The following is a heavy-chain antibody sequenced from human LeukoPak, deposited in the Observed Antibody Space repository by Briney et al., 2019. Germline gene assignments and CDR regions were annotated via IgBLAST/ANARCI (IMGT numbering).Heavy chain of an antibody. V-gene: IGHV3-21*01. CDR1: GFTFSSYH. D-gene: IGHD2-15*01. CDR2: ISSGSNYI. CDR3: ARDDVVLAATGYGMDV. J-gene: IGHJ6*02. Sequence: NPGGSLRLSCAVSGFTFSSYHMNWVRQAPGKGLEWVSSISSGSNYIYYADSVKGRFTISRDNGKNSLYLRMNSLRADDTAVYYCARDDVVLAATGYGMDVWGQGTTVTVSS.